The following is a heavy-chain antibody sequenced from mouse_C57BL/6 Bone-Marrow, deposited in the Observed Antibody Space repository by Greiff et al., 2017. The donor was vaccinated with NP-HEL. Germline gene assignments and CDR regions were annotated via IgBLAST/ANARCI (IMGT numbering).Heavy chain of an antibody. D-gene: IGHD1-1*01. V-gene: IGHV14-3*01. Sequence: EVQLVESVAELVRPGASVKLSCTASGFNIKNTYMHWVKQRPEQGLEWIGRIDPANGNTKYAPKFQGKATITADTSSNTAYLQLSSLTSEDTAIYYCITTVVGPYWYFDVWGTGTTVTVSS. CDR2: IDPANGNT. CDR3: ITTVVGPYWYFDV. J-gene: IGHJ1*03. CDR1: GFNIKNTY.